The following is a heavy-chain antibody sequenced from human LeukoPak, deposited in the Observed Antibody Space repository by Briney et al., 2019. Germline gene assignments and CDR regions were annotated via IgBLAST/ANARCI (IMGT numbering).Heavy chain of an antibody. D-gene: IGHD4-11*01. CDR3: VRVGIDYSDYFDY. CDR2: IKHDGSET. V-gene: IGHV3-7*05. CDR1: GLTFSRDW. Sequence: GGSLRLSCVASGLTFSRDWMSWVRQAPGKGLEWLANIKHDGSETNYVDSVKGRFTISRDNTKNSLYLQMNSLRAEDTAVYYCVRVGIDYSDYFDYWGQGTLVTVS. J-gene: IGHJ4*02.